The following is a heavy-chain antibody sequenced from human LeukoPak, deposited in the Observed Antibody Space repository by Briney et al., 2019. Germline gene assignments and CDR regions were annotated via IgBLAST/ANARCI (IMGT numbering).Heavy chain of an antibody. CDR3: ARESPLQDSGSTHFDY. J-gene: IGHJ4*02. D-gene: IGHD1-26*01. CDR1: GFSFSSYG. Sequence: GGSLRLSCAASGFSFSSYGMHWVRQAPGKGLEWVAFIRYDGSNNYYGDSVRGRFTISRDNSKDTLYLQMNDLRAEDTAVYYCARESPLQDSGSTHFDYWGQGTLVTVSS. CDR2: IRYDGSNN. V-gene: IGHV3-30*02.